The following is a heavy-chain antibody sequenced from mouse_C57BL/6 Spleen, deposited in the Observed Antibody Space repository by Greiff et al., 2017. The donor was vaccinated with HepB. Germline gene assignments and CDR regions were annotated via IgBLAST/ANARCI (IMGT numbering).Heavy chain of an antibody. CDR3: ARGYYSNPYYFDY. V-gene: IGHV1-42*01. CDR1: GYSFTGYY. D-gene: IGHD2-5*01. Sequence: EVKLMESGPELVKPGASVKISCKASGYSFTGYYMNWVKQSPEKSLEWIGEINPSTGGTTYNQKFKAKATLTVDKSSSTAYMQLKSLTSEDSAVYYCARGYYSNPYYFDYWGQGTTLTVSS. J-gene: IGHJ2*01. CDR2: INPSTGGT.